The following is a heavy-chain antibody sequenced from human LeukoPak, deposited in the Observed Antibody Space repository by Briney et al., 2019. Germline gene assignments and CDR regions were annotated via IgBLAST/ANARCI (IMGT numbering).Heavy chain of an antibody. CDR2: ISSSSSYI. CDR1: GFTFSSYS. Sequence: GGSLRLSCAASGFTFSSYSMNWVRQAPGKGLEWVSSISSSSSYIYYADSVKGRFTISRDNAKNSLHLQIKSLRAEDTALYYCARDSFSGSSLDYWGRGTLVTVSS. D-gene: IGHD1-26*01. CDR3: ARDSFSGSSLDY. J-gene: IGHJ4*02. V-gene: IGHV3-21*04.